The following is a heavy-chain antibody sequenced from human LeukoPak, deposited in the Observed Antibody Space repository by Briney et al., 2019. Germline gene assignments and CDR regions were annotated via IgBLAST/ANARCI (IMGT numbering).Heavy chain of an antibody. J-gene: IGHJ4*02. CDR1: GGSISSYY. D-gene: IGHD6-19*01. V-gene: IGHV4-59*08. Sequence: SETLSLTCTVSGGSISSYYWSWIRQPPGKGLEWIGYIYYSGSTNYNPSLKSRVTISVDTSKNQFSLKLSSVTAADTAVYYCARHEIAVAGLDYWGQGTLVTVSS. CDR3: ARHEIAVAGLDY. CDR2: IYYSGST.